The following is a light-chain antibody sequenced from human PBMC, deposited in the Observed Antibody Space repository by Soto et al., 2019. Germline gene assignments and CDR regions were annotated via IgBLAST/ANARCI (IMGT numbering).Light chain of an antibody. CDR2: GAF. J-gene: IGKJ4*01. V-gene: IGKV3-15*01. CDR1: QSVSYN. CDR3: QQYKNWPPLT. Sequence: EIVMTQSPATLSVSPGETATLSCRASQSVSYNLAWYQQKPGQVPRLLIYGAFTRATGIPARFSGSGSWTEFTLTISSLQSEDFAVYYCQQYKNWPPLTFGGGTQVEIK.